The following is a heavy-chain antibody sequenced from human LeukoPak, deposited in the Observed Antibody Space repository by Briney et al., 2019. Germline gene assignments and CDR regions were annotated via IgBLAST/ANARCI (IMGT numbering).Heavy chain of an antibody. CDR3: ARVRPSDYGDYGAFDY. V-gene: IGHV1-18*01. J-gene: IGHJ4*02. D-gene: IGHD4-17*01. CDR2: ISAYNGNT. CDR1: GYTFTSYG. Sequence: ASVKVSCKASGYTFTSYGISWVRQAPGQGLEWMGWISAYNGNTNYAQKLQGRVTMTTDTSTSTAYMELRSLRSDDTAVYYCARVRPSDYGDYGAFDYWGQGTLVTVSS.